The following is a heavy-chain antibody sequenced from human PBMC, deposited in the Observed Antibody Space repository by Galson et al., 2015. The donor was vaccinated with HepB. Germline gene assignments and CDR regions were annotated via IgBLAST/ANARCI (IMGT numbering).Heavy chain of an antibody. CDR1: GFTFSSYA. V-gene: IGHV3-30-3*01. D-gene: IGHD6-13*01. J-gene: IGHJ6*03. Sequence: LRLSCAASGFTFSSYAMHWVRQAPGKGLEWVAVISYDGSNKYYADSVKGRFTISRDNSKNTLYLQMNSLRAEDTAVYYCARGYSSSWHSSTNYYYMDVWGKGTTVTVSS. CDR2: ISYDGSNK. CDR3: ARGYSSSWHSSTNYYYMDV.